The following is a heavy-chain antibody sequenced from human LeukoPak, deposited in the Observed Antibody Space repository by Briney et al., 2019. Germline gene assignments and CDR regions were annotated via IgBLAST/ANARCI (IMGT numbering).Heavy chain of an antibody. CDR3: ALCDFWSGYVVD. J-gene: IGHJ4*02. D-gene: IGHD3-3*01. CDR1: GGSISSYY. Sequence: PSETLSLTCTVSGGSISSYYWSWIRQPPGKGLEWIGYIYYSGSTNYNPSLKSRVTISVDTSKNQFSLKLSSVTAADTAVYYCALCDFWSGYVVDWGQGTLVTVSS. CDR2: IYYSGST. V-gene: IGHV4-59*08.